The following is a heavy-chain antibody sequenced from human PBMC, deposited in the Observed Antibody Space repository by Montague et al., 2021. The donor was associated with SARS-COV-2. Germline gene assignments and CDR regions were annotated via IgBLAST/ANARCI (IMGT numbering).Heavy chain of an antibody. Sequence: ETLSLTCAVYGASFSGYYWNFIRQTPGKGLEWLGEISHSGTTKYNPSLKSRFTISADTSKNQFPLTLTSVTAADTAVYFCARRPGRVWGLDVWGHGTTVTVSS. CDR3: ARRPGRVWGLDV. J-gene: IGHJ6*02. CDR2: ISHSGTT. V-gene: IGHV4-34*01. CDR1: GASFSGYY. D-gene: IGHD3-10*01.